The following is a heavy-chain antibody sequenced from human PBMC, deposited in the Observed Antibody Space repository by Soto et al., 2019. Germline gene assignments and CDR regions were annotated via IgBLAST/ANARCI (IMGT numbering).Heavy chain of an antibody. V-gene: IGHV3-53*02. CDR2: TYTGGST. CDR3: ARDPTITSDCAMDV. Sequence: EVQLVETGGDLIQSGGSLRLSCAASGFAVSSSYMMWVRQAPGKGLEWVSVTYTGGSTHYADSVKGRFTIFGDDSRNTLYLQMNSLRAQDTAVYYCARDPTITSDCAMDVWGRVTTVIVSS. J-gene: IGHJ6*02. CDR1: GFAVSSSY. D-gene: IGHD1-20*01.